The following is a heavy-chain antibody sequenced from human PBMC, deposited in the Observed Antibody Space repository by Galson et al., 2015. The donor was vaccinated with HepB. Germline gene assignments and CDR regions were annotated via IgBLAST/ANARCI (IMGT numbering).Heavy chain of an antibody. Sequence: SLRLSCAASGFSVSDHWVHWVRQAPGKGLVWVSRSNRDGSSSSYADSVGGRFTISRDHARNTLYLHMSSLRVEDTAVYYCARDGDYYYMDVWGKGTTVTVSS. V-gene: IGHV3-74*01. D-gene: IGHD3-3*01. J-gene: IGHJ6*03. CDR2: SNRDGSSS. CDR3: ARDGDYYYMDV. CDR1: GFSVSDHW.